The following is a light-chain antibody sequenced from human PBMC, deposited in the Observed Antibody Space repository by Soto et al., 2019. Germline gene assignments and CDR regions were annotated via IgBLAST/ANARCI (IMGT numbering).Light chain of an antibody. CDR3: QQYNEWPPLT. CDR1: QSINSD. CDR2: GAS. J-gene: IGKJ4*01. Sequence: EIVMTQSPATLSVSPGETTRLSCRASQSINSDVAWYQQKVGQTPRLLIHGASTRATGIAARFSGSGSGTEFTLTISSLQSEDFAVYYCQQYNEWPPLTFGGGTKVDIK. V-gene: IGKV3D-15*01.